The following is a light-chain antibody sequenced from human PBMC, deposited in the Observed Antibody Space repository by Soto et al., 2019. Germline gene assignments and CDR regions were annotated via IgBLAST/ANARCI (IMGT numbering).Light chain of an antibody. J-gene: IGKJ2*01. CDR2: WAS. CDR3: QQYESTPPT. V-gene: IGKV4-1*01. Sequence: DIVMTQSPDSLAVSLGERATINCKSSQSGLYSSHNKNYLAWYQKRPGQPPKLLIYWASTRESGIPDRFSGSWSVIYFTLTITSLQAEDAAVYYCQQYESTPPTFGQGTKLEIK. CDR1: QSGLYSSHNKNY.